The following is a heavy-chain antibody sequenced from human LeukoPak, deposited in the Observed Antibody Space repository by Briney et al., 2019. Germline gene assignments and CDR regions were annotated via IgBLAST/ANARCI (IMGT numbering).Heavy chain of an antibody. CDR3: AKEPLSGYSGSWFRGGDWFDP. CDR1: GFTFSSYA. J-gene: IGHJ5*02. D-gene: IGHD6-13*01. V-gene: IGHV3-23*01. CDR2: ISGSGGST. Sequence: GGSLRLSCAASGFTFSSYAMSWVRQAPGKGLEWVSAISGSGGSTYYADSVKGRFTISRDNSKNTLYLQMNSLRAEDTAVYYCAKEPLSGYSGSWFRGGDWFDPWGQGTLVTVSS.